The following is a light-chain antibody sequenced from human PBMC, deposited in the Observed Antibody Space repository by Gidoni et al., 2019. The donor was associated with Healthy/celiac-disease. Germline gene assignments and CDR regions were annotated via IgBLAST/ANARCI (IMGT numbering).Light chain of an antibody. V-gene: IGKV3-20*01. Sequence: EIVFTQSPGTLSLSPGESATLSCRASQSVSSSYLAWYQQKPGQAPRLLIYGASSRATGIPDRFSGSGSGTDFTLTISRLEPEDFAVYYCQQYGSSRATFGQGTKLEIK. CDR3: QQYGSSRAT. J-gene: IGKJ2*01. CDR1: QSVSSSY. CDR2: GAS.